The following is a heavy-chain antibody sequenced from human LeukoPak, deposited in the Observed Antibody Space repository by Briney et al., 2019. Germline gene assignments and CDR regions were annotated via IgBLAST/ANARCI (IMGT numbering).Heavy chain of an antibody. D-gene: IGHD3-22*01. V-gene: IGHV3-23*01. Sequence: GGSLRLSCAASGFTFSSYAMSWVRQAPGKGLEWVSSITTSGDNTYYADSVKGRFTISRDNSKNTLRLQMNSLRAEDTAVYYCAKRGAYDNRYFDYWGQGTLVTVSS. CDR1: GFTFSSYA. CDR3: AKRGAYDNRYFDY. CDR2: ITTSGDNT. J-gene: IGHJ4*02.